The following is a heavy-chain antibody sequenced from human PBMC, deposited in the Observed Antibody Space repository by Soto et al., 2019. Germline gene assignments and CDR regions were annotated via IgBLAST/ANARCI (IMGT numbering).Heavy chain of an antibody. J-gene: IGHJ5*01. D-gene: IGHD7-27*01. CDR1: GGAIGGYY. V-gene: IGHV4-59*04. CDR2: VSYSATT. CDR3: ARGRYCLTGRCFPNWFDS. Sequence: SETLSLTCSLSGGAIGGYYWSWIRQPPGKALEWIGYVSYSATTYYNPSFESRVAISVDTSKSQFSLNVTSVTAADTAVYFCARGRYCLTGRCFPNWFDSWGQGALVTVSS.